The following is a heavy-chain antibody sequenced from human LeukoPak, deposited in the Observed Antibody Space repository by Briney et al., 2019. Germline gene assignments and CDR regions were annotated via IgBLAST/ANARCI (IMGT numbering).Heavy chain of an antibody. CDR3: ARGRGSRTGYNGDYLDY. V-gene: IGHV1-69*04. J-gene: IGHJ4*02. CDR2: ITPILGLI. Sequence: ASVKVSCKASGGIFSNYAINWVRQAPGQGLEWMGRITPILGLINYAQKFQGRVTITADKSTSTGYLDVTGLRSDDTAVYYCARGRGSRTGYNGDYLDYWGQGTLVTVSS. CDR1: GGIFSNYA. D-gene: IGHD5-24*01.